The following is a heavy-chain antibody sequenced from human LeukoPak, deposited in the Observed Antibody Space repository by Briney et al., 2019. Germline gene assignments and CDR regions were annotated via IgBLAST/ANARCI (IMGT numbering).Heavy chain of an antibody. CDR3: AKGYCRGNSCYDDRGAFDY. V-gene: IGHV4-34*01. CDR2: INHSGST. J-gene: IGHJ4*02. CDR1: GGSFSSYY. Sequence: ETLSLTCAVYGGSFSSYYWSWIRQPPGKGLEWIGEINHSGSTNYNPSLKSRVTISVDTSKNQFSLKLSSVTAADTAVYYCAKGYCRGNSCYDDRGAFDYWGQGTLVTVSS. D-gene: IGHD2-2*01.